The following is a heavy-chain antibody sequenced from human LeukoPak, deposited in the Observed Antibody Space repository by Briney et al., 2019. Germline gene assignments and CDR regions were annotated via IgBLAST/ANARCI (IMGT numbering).Heavy chain of an antibody. CDR1: GYTFTNYG. CDR3: AVRNTSSWSPFDF. D-gene: IGHD6-13*01. J-gene: IGHJ4*02. V-gene: IGHV1-18*01. CDR2: ISAYNGDT. Sequence: GASVKVSCEASGYTFTNYGISWVRQAPGQGLEWMGWISAYNGDTNYAQKLQGRVTMTTDTSTSTAYMELRSLRSDDTAIYYCAVRNTSSWSPFDFWGQGTLVTVSS.